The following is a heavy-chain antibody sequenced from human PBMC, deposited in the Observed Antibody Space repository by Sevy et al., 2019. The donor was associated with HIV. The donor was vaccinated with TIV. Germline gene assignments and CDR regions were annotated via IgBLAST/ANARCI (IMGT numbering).Heavy chain of an antibody. CDR3: AKSVFAGSGWPYFDS. D-gene: IGHD6-19*01. V-gene: IGHV3-7*01. J-gene: IGHJ4*02. CDR2: IKQDGSVK. Sequence: GGSLRLSCAASSGFTFSSYWMSWVRQAPGKGLEWVANIKQDGSVKHHVDSVRGRFTISRDNSRNTLYLQMNSLRSDDTALYYCAKSVFAGSGWPYFDSWGQGTLVTVSS. CDR1: SGFTFSSYW.